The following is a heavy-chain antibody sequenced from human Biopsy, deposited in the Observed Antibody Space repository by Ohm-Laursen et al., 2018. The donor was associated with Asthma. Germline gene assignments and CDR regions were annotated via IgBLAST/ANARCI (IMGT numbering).Heavy chain of an antibody. D-gene: IGHD3-3*01. Sequence: SLRLSCTASGFTFDDYAMHWVRQAPGKGLEWVSGVSWSSGSIDYADSVKGRFTISRDNSKNSLYLQMNSLRAEDTAVYLCARFVQAEEGVFWGQGTRVTVSP. V-gene: IGHV3-9*01. CDR3: ARFVQAEEGVF. CDR1: GFTFDDYA. J-gene: IGHJ4*02. CDR2: VSWSSGSI.